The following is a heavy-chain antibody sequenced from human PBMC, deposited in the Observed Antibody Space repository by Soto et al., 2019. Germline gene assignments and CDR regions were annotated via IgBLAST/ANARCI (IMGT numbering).Heavy chain of an antibody. V-gene: IGHV3-23*01. J-gene: IGHJ5*02. CDR3: AKGGTGTNLWLDP. D-gene: IGHD1-7*01. Sequence: HPGGSLRLSCAASGLTLSTYAISWVRQAPGKGLEWISSIGDGDSGDTTAYADSVKGRFTVSRDYPKNTLYLQMNSLRDEDTAVYYCAKGGTGTNLWLDPWGQGTLVTVSS. CDR1: GLTLSTYA. CDR2: IGDGDSGDTT.